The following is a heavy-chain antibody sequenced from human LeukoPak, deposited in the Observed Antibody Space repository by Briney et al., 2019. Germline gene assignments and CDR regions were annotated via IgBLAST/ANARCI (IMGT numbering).Heavy chain of an antibody. CDR2: ISPNSGGT. Sequence: GASVKVSCKASGYTFTGYYMHWVRQAPGQGLEWMGWISPNSGGTNYAQKFQGRVTMTRDTSISTAYMELSRLRSDDTAVYYCAREFKYYYDSSGYSGGWFDPWGQGTLVTVSS. CDR3: AREFKYYYDSSGYSGGWFDP. CDR1: GYTFTGYY. V-gene: IGHV1-2*02. D-gene: IGHD3-22*01. J-gene: IGHJ5*02.